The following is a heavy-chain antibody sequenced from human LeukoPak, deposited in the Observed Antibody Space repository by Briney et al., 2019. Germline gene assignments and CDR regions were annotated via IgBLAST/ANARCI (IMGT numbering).Heavy chain of an antibody. CDR3: ARGDRGTAAGNNWFNP. J-gene: IGHJ5*02. V-gene: IGHV3-30*04. Sequence: GRSLRLSCVASGFTFSSDAMHWVRQAPGKGLEWVAVISYDGKEKYHADSVEGRFTISRDNSKNTLYLQMNSLRVEDTAVYYCARGDRGTAAGNNWFNPWGQGTLVTVSS. D-gene: IGHD6-13*01. CDR2: ISYDGKEK. CDR1: GFTFSSDA.